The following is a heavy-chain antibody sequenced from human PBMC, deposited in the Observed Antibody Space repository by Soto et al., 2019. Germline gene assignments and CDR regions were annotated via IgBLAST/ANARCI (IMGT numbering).Heavy chain of an antibody. V-gene: IGHV1-46*01. CDR1: GYTSTSYY. Sequence: QVQLVQSGAEVKKPGASVKVSCKASGYTSTSYYMHWVRQAPGQGLEWMGIINPSGGSTSYAQKFQGRVTMTRDTSTSTVYMELSSLRSEDTAVYYCARTCLTTVSLSPFCYFDYWGQGTLVTVSS. CDR2: INPSGGST. J-gene: IGHJ4*02. D-gene: IGHD4-17*01. CDR3: ARTCLTTVSLSPFCYFDY.